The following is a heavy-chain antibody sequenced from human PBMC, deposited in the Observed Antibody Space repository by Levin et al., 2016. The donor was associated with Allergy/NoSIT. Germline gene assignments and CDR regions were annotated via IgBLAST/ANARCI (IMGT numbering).Heavy chain of an antibody. Sequence: GESLKISCAASGFTFRTYSMNWVRQAPGKGLEWVSGISSSSDHIFYADSVKGRFTISRDNAKNSLYLQLNSLRADDTAVYYCARDLGRYVFDYWGQGALVTVSS. CDR2: ISSSSDHI. V-gene: IGHV3-21*01. D-gene: IGHD3-16*01. CDR3: ARDLGRYVFDY. J-gene: IGHJ4*02. CDR1: GFTFRTYS.